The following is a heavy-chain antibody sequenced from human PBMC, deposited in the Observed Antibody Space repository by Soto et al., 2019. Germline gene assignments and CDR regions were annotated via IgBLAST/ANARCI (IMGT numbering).Heavy chain of an antibody. D-gene: IGHD3-9*01. CDR1: GFTFRTFT. V-gene: IGHV3-23*01. J-gene: IGHJ5*01. Sequence: GSLRLSCAASGFTFRTFTMNWVRQAPGKGLEWVSGIIGGDGDKFYSDSVKGLFTISRDNSKDMLFLQMSSLRVDDTAVYYCAKDRDPDGIWTFDSWGQGTLVTVS. CDR3: AKDRDPDGIWTFDS. CDR2: IIGGDGDK.